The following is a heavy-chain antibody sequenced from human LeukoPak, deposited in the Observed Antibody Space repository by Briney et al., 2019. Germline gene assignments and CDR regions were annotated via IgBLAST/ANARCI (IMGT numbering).Heavy chain of an antibody. D-gene: IGHD5-24*01. CDR3: AREMATTYFDY. Sequence: GASVKVSCKASGGTFSSYAISWVRQAPGQGLEWMGRIIPILGIANYAQKFQDRVTITADKSTSTAYMELSSLRSEDTAVYYCAREMATTYFDYWGQGTLVTVSS. J-gene: IGHJ4*02. CDR1: GGTFSSYA. CDR2: IIPILGIA. V-gene: IGHV1-69*04.